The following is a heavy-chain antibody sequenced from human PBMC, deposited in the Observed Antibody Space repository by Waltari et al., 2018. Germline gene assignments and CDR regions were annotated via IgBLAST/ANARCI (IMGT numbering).Heavy chain of an antibody. J-gene: IGHJ6*02. V-gene: IGHV3-33*01. CDR1: GFTFSTYG. Sequence: QVQLVESGGGMVQPGRSLRLSCVASGFTFSTYGMHWFRQAPGKGLEWVAVIWNDGSHKYYADSVMARFTISRDNSKNTLYLQMNSLRAEDTAVYYCGRETLLEQWSYYYGMDVWGHGTTVTVSS. D-gene: IGHD2-15*01. CDR2: IWNDGSHK. CDR3: GRETLLEQWSYYYGMDV.